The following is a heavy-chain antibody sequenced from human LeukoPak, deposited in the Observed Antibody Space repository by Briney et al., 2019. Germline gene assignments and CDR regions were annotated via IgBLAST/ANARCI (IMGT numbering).Heavy chain of an antibody. V-gene: IGHV3-7*01. CDR1: GFTFSSYW. CDR2: IKQDGSEK. Sequence: GGSLRLSXAASGFTFSSYWMSWVRQAPGKGLEWVANIKQDGSEKYYVDSVKGRFTISRDNAKNSLYLQMNSLRAEDTAVYYCARGHAIVGALFDYWGQGTLVTVSS. CDR3: ARGHAIVGALFDY. J-gene: IGHJ4*02. D-gene: IGHD1-26*01.